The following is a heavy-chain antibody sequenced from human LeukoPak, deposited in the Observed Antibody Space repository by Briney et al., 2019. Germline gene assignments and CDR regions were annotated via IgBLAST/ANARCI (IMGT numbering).Heavy chain of an antibody. CDR2: VSGRGSST. Sequence: GGSLSLSCEGCGFSFSNYVMNWVRQAPGEGLEWVSGVSGRGSSTYYADSVKGRFTISRDNPKITVYLQMKSLRAEDTAIYFCAEYTTPYCFDYWGQGILVTVSP. J-gene: IGHJ4*02. CDR3: AEYTTPYCFDY. D-gene: IGHD1-1*01. V-gene: IGHV3-23*01. CDR1: GFSFSNYV.